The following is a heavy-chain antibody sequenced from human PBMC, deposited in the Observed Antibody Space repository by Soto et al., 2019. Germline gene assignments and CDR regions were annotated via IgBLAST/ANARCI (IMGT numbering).Heavy chain of an antibody. CDR3: ARDEYSGYGGNWFDP. D-gene: IGHD5-12*01. J-gene: IGHJ5*02. CDR1: GFTFSSYG. V-gene: IGHV3-33*01. CDR2: IWYDGSNK. Sequence: HPGGSLRLSCAASGFTFSSYGMHWVRQAPGKGLEWVAVIWYDGSNKYYADSVKGRFTISRDNSKNTLYLQMNSLRAEDTAVYYCARDEYSGYGGNWFDPRGQGTLVTVSS.